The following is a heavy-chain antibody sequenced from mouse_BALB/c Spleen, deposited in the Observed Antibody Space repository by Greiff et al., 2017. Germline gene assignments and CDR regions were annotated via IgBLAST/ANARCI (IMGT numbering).Heavy chain of an antibody. CDR1: GFTFSSYT. CDR3: ARHGDGNYVSAMDY. V-gene: IGHV5-12-2*01. D-gene: IGHD2-1*01. Sequence: EVKLEESGGGLVQPGGSLKLSCAASGFTFSSYTMSWVRQTPEKRLEWVAYISNGGGSTYYPDTVKGRVTISRDNAKNTLYLQMSSLKSEDTAMYYCARHGDGNYVSAMDYWGQGTSVTVSS. J-gene: IGHJ4*01. CDR2: ISNGGGST.